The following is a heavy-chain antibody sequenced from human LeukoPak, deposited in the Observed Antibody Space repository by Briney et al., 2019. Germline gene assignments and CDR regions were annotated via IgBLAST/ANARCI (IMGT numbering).Heavy chain of an antibody. V-gene: IGHV6-1*01. CDR3: ARLFGAFDI. Sequence: SQTLSLTCAISGDSVSSNSATWNWIRQSPSRGLEWLGRTYYRSKWYNDYGASVKSRITINPDTSKNQFSLKLSSVTAADTAVYYCARLFGAFDIWGQGTMVTVSS. CDR2: TYYRSKWYN. D-gene: IGHD3-16*01. J-gene: IGHJ3*02. CDR1: GDSVSSNSAT.